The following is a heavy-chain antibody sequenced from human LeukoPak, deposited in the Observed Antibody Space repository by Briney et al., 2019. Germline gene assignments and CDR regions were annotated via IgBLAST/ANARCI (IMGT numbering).Heavy chain of an antibody. CDR2: ITVDGEDT. J-gene: IGHJ6*02. Sequence: GSLRLSCDASGFNFRKYGMTWVRPAPGKGLEWVSSITVDGEDTFYADSVKGRFTISRDDSMNRLFLQMDSLRAEDTAVYFCAKDHYYQSGVDVWGQGTTVTVSS. CDR1: GFNFRKYG. CDR3: AKDHYYQSGVDV. V-gene: IGHV3-23*01.